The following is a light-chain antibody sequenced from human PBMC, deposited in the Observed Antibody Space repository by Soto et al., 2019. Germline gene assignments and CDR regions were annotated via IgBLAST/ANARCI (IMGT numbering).Light chain of an antibody. V-gene: IGKV1-5*03. CDR3: QEYNNYWT. J-gene: IGKJ1*01. CDR1: QTISSW. Sequence: DIQMTQSPSTLSGSVGDRVTITCRASQTISSWLAWYQQKPGKAPKLLIYKASTLKSGVPSRFSGSGSGTEFTLTIRSLQPDDFATDYCQEYNNYWTFGQGTKVDIK. CDR2: KAS.